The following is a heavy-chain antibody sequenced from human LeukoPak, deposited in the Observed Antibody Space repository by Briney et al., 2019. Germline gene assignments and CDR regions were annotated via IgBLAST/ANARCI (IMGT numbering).Heavy chain of an antibody. J-gene: IGHJ4*02. CDR2: IRSSTKNYAT. CDR3: TFSRDYGDN. V-gene: IGHV3-73*01. Sequence: GGSLRLSCAASGFTFSGSAMHWVRQASGKGLEWVGRIRSSTKNYATAYGASVKGRFTISRDDSKNTAYLQMDSLKTEDTAVYYCTFSRDYGDNWGQGTLVTVSS. D-gene: IGHD4-17*01. CDR1: GFTFSGSA.